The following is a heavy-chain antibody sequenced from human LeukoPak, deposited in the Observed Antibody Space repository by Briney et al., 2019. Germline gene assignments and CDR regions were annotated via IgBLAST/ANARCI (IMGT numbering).Heavy chain of an antibody. Sequence: ASVKVSCKASGYTFTSYGISWVRQAPGQGLEWMGWISAYNGNTNYAQKLQGRVTMTTDTSTSTAYMEVRSLRSDDTAVYYCARGKGNYGDPASFDYWGQGTLVTVSS. D-gene: IGHD4-17*01. CDR2: ISAYNGNT. CDR1: GYTFTSYG. V-gene: IGHV1-18*01. CDR3: ARGKGNYGDPASFDY. J-gene: IGHJ4*02.